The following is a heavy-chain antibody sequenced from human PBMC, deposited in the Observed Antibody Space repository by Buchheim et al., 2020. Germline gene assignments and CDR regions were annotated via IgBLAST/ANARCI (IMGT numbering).Heavy chain of an antibody. J-gene: IGHJ4*02. CDR1: GFTFSSYG. D-gene: IGHD4-23*01. CDR3: VRVTGVVTQGSPFDY. Sequence: EVQLVESGGGLIKPGGSLRLSCAASGFTFSSYGMSWVRQAPGKGLEWGSSIGSSSHYMYDAESMKGGFTIYRDNGKNSLYLQMNSLRAEDTALYYCVRVTGVVTQGSPFDYWGQGTL. CDR2: IGSSSHYM. V-gene: IGHV3-21*02.